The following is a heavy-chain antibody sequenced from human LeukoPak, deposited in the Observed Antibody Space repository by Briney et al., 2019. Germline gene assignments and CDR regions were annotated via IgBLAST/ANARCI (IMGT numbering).Heavy chain of an antibody. CDR1: GFTFSSYA. J-gene: IGHJ4*02. CDR2: ISGSGGST. V-gene: IGHV3-23*01. Sequence: GGSLRLSCAASGFTFSSYAMSWVRQAPGKGLEWVSAISGSGGSTYYADSVKGRFTISRDNSKNTLYLQVNSLRAEDTAVYYCAKDWVVRGVFDYWGQGTLVTVSS. D-gene: IGHD3-10*01. CDR3: AKDWVVRGVFDY.